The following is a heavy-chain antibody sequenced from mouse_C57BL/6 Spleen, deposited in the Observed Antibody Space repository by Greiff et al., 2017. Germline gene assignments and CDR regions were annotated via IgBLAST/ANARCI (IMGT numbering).Heavy chain of an antibody. CDR1: GYAISSYW. V-gene: IGHV1-80*01. CDR3: ARLTGTADWYFDV. CDR2: IYPGDGDT. J-gene: IGHJ1*03. D-gene: IGHD4-1*01. Sequence: QVQLQQSGAELVKPGASVKISCKASGYAISSYWMHWVKQRPGQGLEWIGQIYPGDGDTNYNGKFKGKATLTADKSSSTAYMQLSSLTSEDSAVYFCARLTGTADWYFDVWGTGTTVTVSS.